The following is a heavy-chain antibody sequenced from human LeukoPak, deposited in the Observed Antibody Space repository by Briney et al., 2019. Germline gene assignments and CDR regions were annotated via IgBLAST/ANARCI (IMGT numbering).Heavy chain of an antibody. J-gene: IGHJ5*02. CDR1: GYSISSGYY. V-gene: IGHV4-38-2*02. D-gene: IGHD3-10*01. Sequence: SETLSLTCTVSGYSISSGYYWGWIRQTPGKGLEWTGSIYHSGSTYYNPSLKSRVTISVDTSKNQFSLKLSSVTAADTAVYYCARDSGTTGEVKFDPWGQGTLVTVSS. CDR3: ARDSGTTGEVKFDP. CDR2: IYHSGST.